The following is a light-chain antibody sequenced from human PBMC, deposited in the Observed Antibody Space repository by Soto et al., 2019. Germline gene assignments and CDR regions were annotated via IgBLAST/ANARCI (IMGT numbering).Light chain of an antibody. Sequence: EIVLTQSPATLSLSPGERATLSCRASQSVSSYLAWYQQKPGQAPRLLIYGASSRATGIPDRFSGSGSGTDFTLTISRLEPEDFAVYYCQQYDSSPTFGPGTKVDIK. CDR3: QQYDSSPT. CDR1: QSVSSY. CDR2: GAS. J-gene: IGKJ3*01. V-gene: IGKV3-20*01.